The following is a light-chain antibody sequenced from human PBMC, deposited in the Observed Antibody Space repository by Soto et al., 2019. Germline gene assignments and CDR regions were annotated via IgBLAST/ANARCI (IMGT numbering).Light chain of an antibody. Sequence: DIQMTQSPSTLAASVGGGVTSTCRASQSISSWLAWYQQKPGKAPKLLIYDASSLESGVPSRFSGSGSGTEFALTISSLQPDDFATYYCQQYNSYWTFGQGTKVDI. V-gene: IGKV1-5*01. CDR3: QQYNSYWT. CDR2: DAS. CDR1: QSISSW. J-gene: IGKJ1*01.